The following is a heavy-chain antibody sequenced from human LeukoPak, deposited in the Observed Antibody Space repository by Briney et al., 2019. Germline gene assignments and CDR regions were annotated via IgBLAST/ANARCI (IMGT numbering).Heavy chain of an antibody. V-gene: IGHV1-18*01. Sequence: ASVKVSCKASGYTFTSYGISWVRQAPGQGLEWMGWINAYNGNTNYAQKLQGRVTMTTDTSTSTAYMELRSLRSDDTAVYYCARDSTGDYYDSSGYYGHREDYWGQGTLVTVTS. J-gene: IGHJ4*02. D-gene: IGHD3-22*01. CDR3: ARDSTGDYYDSSGYYGHREDY. CDR1: GYTFTSYG. CDR2: INAYNGNT.